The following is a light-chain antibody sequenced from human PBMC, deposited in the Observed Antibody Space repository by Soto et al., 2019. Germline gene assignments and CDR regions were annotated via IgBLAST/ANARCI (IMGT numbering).Light chain of an antibody. CDR3: QSYDTSLSASV. CDR2: GNI. V-gene: IGLV1-40*01. J-gene: IGLJ1*01. Sequence: QPVLTQPPSVSGAPGQRVTISCTGSSSNIGAGYDVHWYQQLPGTAPKLLIYGNIDRPSGVPDRFSGSKSGTSASLAITGLQAEDEADYYCQSYDTSLSASVFGTGTKLTVL. CDR1: SSNIGAGYD.